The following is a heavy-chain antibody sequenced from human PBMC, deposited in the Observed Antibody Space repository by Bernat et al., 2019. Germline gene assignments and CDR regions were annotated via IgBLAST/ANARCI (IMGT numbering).Heavy chain of an antibody. CDR2: ISGSGGST. J-gene: IGHJ5*01. V-gene: IGHV3-23*01. D-gene: IGHD2-15*01. Sequence: EVQLLESGGGLVQPGGSLRLSCAASGFTFSSYAMSWVRQAPGKGLEWVSAISGSGGSTYYADSVKGRFTISRDNSKNTLYLQMNSLRADDTAVYYSTEHRGVVVVGGGLHGFDPWGQGTLVTVSS. CDR3: TEHRGVVVVGGGLHGFDP. CDR1: GFTFSSYA.